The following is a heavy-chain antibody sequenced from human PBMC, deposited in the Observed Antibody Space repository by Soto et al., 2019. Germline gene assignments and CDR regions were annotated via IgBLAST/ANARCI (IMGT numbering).Heavy chain of an antibody. J-gene: IGHJ6*02. D-gene: IGHD2-8*01. CDR1: GFTFSSYW. CDR3: ARDPCEGYCTKGVWWGTYYGMDV. CDR2: IKQDGSEK. Sequence: EVQLVESGGGLVQPGGSLRLSCAASGFTFSSYWMSWVRQAPGKGLEWVANIKQDGSEKYYVDSVKGRFTISRDNAKYSLYLQMNSLRAEDAAVYYGARDPCEGYCTKGVWWGTYYGMDVWGQGTTVTVSS. V-gene: IGHV3-7*01.